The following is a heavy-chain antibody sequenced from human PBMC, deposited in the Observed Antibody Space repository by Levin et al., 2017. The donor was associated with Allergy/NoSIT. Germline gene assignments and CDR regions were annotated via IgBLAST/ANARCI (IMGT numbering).Heavy chain of an antibody. CDR1: GFTFSSYE. Sequence: GGSLRLSCAASGFTFSSYEMNWVRQAPGKGLEWVSYISSSGSTIYYADSVKGRFTISRDNAKNSLYLQMNSLRAEDTAVYYCARGYSSSWYGYNWCDPWGQGTLVTVSS. V-gene: IGHV3-48*03. CDR2: ISSSGSTI. D-gene: IGHD6-13*01. J-gene: IGHJ5*02. CDR3: ARGYSSSWYGYNWCDP.